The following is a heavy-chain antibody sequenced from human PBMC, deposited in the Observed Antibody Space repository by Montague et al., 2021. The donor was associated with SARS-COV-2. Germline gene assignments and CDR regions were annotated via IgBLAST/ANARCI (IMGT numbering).Heavy chain of an antibody. J-gene: IGHJ6*02. CDR1: GGSFSGYY. Sequence: SETLSLTCAVYGGSFSGYYWSWIRQPPGKGLEWIGEINHSGSTNYNPSLKSRVTISVDTSKNQFSLKLSSVTAADTAVYYCARGRGTALFRRVYFGTDVWGQGTTVTVSS. CDR3: ARGRGTALFRRVYFGTDV. V-gene: IGHV4-34*01. CDR2: INHSGST. D-gene: IGHD3-3*02.